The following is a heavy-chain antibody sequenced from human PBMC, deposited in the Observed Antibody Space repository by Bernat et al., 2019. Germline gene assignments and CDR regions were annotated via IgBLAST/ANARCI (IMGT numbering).Heavy chain of an antibody. CDR1: GFTFSNAW. D-gene: IGHD2-15*01. Sequence: EVQLVESGGGLVKPGGSLRLSCAASGFTFSNAWMSWVRQATGKGLEWVSAIGTAGDTYYPGSVKGRFTISRENAKNSLYLQMNSLRAGDTAVYYCARARYCSGGSCYSYYFDYWGQGTLVTVSS. J-gene: IGHJ4*02. CDR2: IGTAGDT. CDR3: ARARYCSGGSCYSYYFDY. V-gene: IGHV3-13*04.